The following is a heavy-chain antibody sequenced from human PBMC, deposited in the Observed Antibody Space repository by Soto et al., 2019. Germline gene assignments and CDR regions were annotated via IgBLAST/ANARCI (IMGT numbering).Heavy chain of an antibody. J-gene: IGHJ5*02. D-gene: IGHD6-6*01. V-gene: IGHV4-34*01. Sequence: SETLSLTCAVYGGSFSGYYWSWIRQPPGKGLEWIGEINHSGSTNYNPSLKSRVTISVDTSKNQFSLKLSSVTAADTAVYYCARRGNLEYSSSSFGGWFDPWGQGTLVTVSS. CDR3: ARRGNLEYSSSSFGGWFDP. CDR1: GGSFSGYY. CDR2: INHSGST.